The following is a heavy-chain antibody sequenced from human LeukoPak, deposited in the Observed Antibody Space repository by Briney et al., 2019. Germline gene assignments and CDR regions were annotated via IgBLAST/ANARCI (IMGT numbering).Heavy chain of an antibody. D-gene: IGHD2-15*01. J-gene: IGHJ3*02. Sequence: PGGSLRLSCAASEFMFSEYWMNWVRQAPGKGLEWLAIINQDGSEEYSVSSVKGRFTISRDNVKNSLYLQLSSLRAEDTAVYYCARGGSRTCSTCYSDASDIWGQGTMVTVSS. CDR3: ARGGSRTCSTCYSDASDI. V-gene: IGHV3-7*01. CDR1: EFMFSEYW. CDR2: INQDGSEE.